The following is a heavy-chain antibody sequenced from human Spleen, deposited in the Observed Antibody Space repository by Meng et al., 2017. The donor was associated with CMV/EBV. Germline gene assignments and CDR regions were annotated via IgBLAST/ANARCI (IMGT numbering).Heavy chain of an antibody. CDR3: ASTFPRDGYNSGGYYFDY. J-gene: IGHJ4*02. V-gene: IGHV1-8*03. Sequence: YTFPSYDINWVRQATGQGLEWMGWMNPHSGNTGYAQKFQGRVTITRNTSISTAYMELSSLRSEDTAVYYCASTFPRDGYNSGGYYFDYWGQGTLVTVSS. D-gene: IGHD5-24*01. CDR2: MNPHSGNT. CDR1: YTFPSYD.